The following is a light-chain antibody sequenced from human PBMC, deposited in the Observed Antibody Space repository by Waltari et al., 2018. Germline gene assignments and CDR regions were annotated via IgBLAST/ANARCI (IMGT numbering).Light chain of an antibody. Sequence: EIVMTQSPATLSVSPGEGATLSFRASQSVSRNLAGYQQKPGQAPRLLIFGASARATGIPARFSGSGSGTEFTLTISSLQSEDVAVYFCQHYTEQPLTFGGGTKVEIK. CDR2: GAS. V-gene: IGKV3-15*01. J-gene: IGKJ4*01. CDR1: QSVSRN. CDR3: QHYTEQPLT.